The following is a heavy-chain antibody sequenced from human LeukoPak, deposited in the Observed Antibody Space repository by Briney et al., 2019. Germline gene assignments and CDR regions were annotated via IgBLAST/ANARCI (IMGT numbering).Heavy chain of an antibody. V-gene: IGHV3-7*01. CDR3: TRDYSNARDY. J-gene: IGHJ4*02. CDR2: INEDGSTQ. D-gene: IGHD2-21*01. CDR1: GITFRKYW. Sequence: PGGSLRLSCEVSGITFRKYWMTWVRQAPGKGLEWVASINEDGSTQWYVDSVKGRFTVSRDNAKNSLHLQVNSLRVDDTAVYYCTRDYSNARDYWGQGTLVTVSS.